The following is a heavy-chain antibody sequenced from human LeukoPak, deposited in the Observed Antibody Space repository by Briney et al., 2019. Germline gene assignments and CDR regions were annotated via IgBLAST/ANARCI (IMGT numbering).Heavy chain of an antibody. CDR1: GFTFSSYG. CDR3: AKSLYYDFWSGYGY. Sequence: GGSLRLSCAASGFTFSSYGMHWVRQAPGKGLEWVAVISYDGSNKYYADSVKGRFTISRGNSKNTLYLQMNSLRAEDTAVYYCAKSLYYDFWSGYGYWGQGTLVTVSS. J-gene: IGHJ4*02. D-gene: IGHD3-3*01. CDR2: ISYDGSNK. V-gene: IGHV3-30*18.